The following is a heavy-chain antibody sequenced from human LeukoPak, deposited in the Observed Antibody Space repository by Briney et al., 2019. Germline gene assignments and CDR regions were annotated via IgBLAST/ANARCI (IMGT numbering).Heavy chain of an antibody. D-gene: IGHD2-21*02. CDR3: AKARAYCGGDCYPYYYYYGMDV. V-gene: IGHV3-30*18. CDR2: ISYDGSNK. CDR1: GFTFSSYG. Sequence: GGSLRLSCAASGFTFSSYGMPWVRQAPGKGLEWVAVISYDGSNKYYADSVKGRFTISRDNSKNTLYLQMNSLRAEDTAVYYCAKARAYCGGDCYPYYYYYGMDVWGQGTTVTVSS. J-gene: IGHJ6*02.